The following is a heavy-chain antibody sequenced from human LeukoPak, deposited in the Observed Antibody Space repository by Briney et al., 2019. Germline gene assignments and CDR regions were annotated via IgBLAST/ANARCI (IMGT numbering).Heavy chain of an antibody. V-gene: IGHV3-48*03. CDR2: ISSSGSTI. CDR3: ARERSTMVRGVIIDPHAFDI. Sequence: GGSLRLSCAASGFTFSSYEMNWVRQAPGEGLEWVSYISSSGSTIYYADSVKGRFTISRDNAKNSLYLQMNSLRAEDTAVYYCARERSTMVRGVIIDPHAFDIWGQGTMVTVSS. D-gene: IGHD3-10*01. CDR1: GFTFSSYE. J-gene: IGHJ3*02.